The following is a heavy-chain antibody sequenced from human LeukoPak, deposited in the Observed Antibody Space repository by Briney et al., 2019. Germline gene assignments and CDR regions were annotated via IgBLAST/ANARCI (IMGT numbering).Heavy chain of an antibody. D-gene: IGHD4-17*01. CDR1: GDSISSDY. CDR3: ARYRDGDRDISLGI. V-gene: IGHV4-59*08. J-gene: IGHJ4*02. CDR2: INNRGTT. Sequence: PSETLSLTCTVSGDSISSDYWSWIRRPPGKGLEWIGFINNRGTTSYNPSLKSRVTISRDMSKNQFALKLSSVSAADTAVYYCARYRDGDRDISLGIWGQGTLVTVSS.